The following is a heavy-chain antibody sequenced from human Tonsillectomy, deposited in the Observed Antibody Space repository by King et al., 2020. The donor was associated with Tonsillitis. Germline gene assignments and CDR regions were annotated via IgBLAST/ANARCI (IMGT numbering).Heavy chain of an antibody. CDR1: GFNFGDYG. CDR3: VRRVNVGFEYYFDY. CDR2: INWNGGST. D-gene: IGHD1-26*01. V-gene: IGHV3-20*04. J-gene: IGHJ4*02. Sequence: VQLVESGGGVVRPGGSLRLSCAASGFNFGDYGMSWVRQAPGKGLEWVSGINWNGGSTVYADSVKGRFIISRDNAKNSLYLQMNSLRAEDTALYYCVRRVNVGFEYYFDYWGQGTLVIVSS.